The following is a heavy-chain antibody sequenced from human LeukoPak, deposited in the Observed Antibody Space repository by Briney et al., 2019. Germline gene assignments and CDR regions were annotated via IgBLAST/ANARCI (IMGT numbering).Heavy chain of an antibody. CDR3: ATGERAAAGFDY. D-gene: IGHD6-13*01. CDR1: GYTLTELS. J-gene: IGHJ4*02. CDR2: FDPEDGET. V-gene: IGHV1-24*01. Sequence: GASVKVSCKVSGYTLTELSMHWVRQAPGKGLEWMGGFDPEDGETIYAQKFQGRVTMTEDTSTDTAYMELSSLRSEDTAVYYCATGERAAAGFDYWGQGTLVTVSS.